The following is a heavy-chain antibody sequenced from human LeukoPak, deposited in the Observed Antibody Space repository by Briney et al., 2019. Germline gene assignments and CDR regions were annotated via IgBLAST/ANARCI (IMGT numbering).Heavy chain of an antibody. Sequence: GESLRLSCAASGFIFSSYAMYWVRQAPGKGLEWVSGISGGGSPYYPDSVKGRFTISRDNSKNTLYLQMNSLRAEDTALYYCAKDEGGSLEAPYSAFDIWGQGTMVTVSS. V-gene: IGHV3-23*01. D-gene: IGHD2-15*01. CDR1: GFIFSSYA. CDR3: AKDEGGSLEAPYSAFDI. J-gene: IGHJ3*02. CDR2: ISGGGSP.